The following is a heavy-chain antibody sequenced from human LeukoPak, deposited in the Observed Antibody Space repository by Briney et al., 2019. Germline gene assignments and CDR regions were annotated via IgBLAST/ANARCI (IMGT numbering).Heavy chain of an antibody. Sequence: GGSLRLSCAASGFTFSTYSMNWVRQAPGKGLEWVAVISYDGSNKYYADSVKGRFTISRDNSKNTLYLQMNSLRAEDTAVYYCAKDQKELWFGELRYYFDYWGQGTLVTVSS. CDR3: AKDQKELWFGELRYYFDY. J-gene: IGHJ4*02. D-gene: IGHD3-10*01. CDR1: GFTFSTYS. V-gene: IGHV3-30*18. CDR2: ISYDGSNK.